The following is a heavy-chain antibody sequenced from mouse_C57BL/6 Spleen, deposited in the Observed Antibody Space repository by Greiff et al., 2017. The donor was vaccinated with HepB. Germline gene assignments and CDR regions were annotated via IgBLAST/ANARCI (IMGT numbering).Heavy chain of an antibody. CDR2: IKPSNGGT. J-gene: IGHJ1*03. D-gene: IGHD1-1*01. V-gene: IGHV1-53*01. CDR1: GYTFTSYW. Sequence: QVQLQQPGTELVKPGASVKLSCKASGYTFTSYWMHWVKQRPGQGLEWIGNIKPSNGGTNYNEKFKSKATLTVDKSASKAYMQLSSLTSVDSAVYYCARMSYGWYFDVWGTGTTVTVSS. CDR3: ARMSYGWYFDV.